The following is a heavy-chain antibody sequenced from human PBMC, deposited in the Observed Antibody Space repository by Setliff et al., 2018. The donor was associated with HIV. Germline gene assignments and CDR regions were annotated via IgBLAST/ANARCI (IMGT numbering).Heavy chain of an antibody. CDR2: MYHSGTT. CDR3: ARSKTFYDFWGGYYTHGAFKI. J-gene: IGHJ3*02. D-gene: IGHD3-3*01. CDR1: GGSVTDTIW. V-gene: IGHV4-4*02. Sequence: SETLSLTCAVSGGSVTDTIWWSWVRQAPGKGLEWIGEMYHSGTTHYNPSLKSRVTISLDNSKNLFSLKMTSVTAADTAVYYCARSKTFYDFWGGYYTHGAFKIWGLGTMVTVSS.